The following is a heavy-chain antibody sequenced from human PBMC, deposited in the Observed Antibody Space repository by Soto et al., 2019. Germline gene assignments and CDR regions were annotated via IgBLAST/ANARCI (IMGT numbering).Heavy chain of an antibody. CDR2: ISWNNDTI. Sequence: EVQLVESGGGLVQPGRSLRLSCAASGFTSDHYAMHWVRQGPGKGLEWVSGISWNNDTIEYADSVKGRFTISRDNAKNSLYLQMNSLGAEHSALYYCAKTPGYCRVGSCSNLGYFDSWGQGTLVTVSS. J-gene: IGHJ4*02. CDR1: GFTSDHYA. V-gene: IGHV3-9*02. CDR3: AKTPGYCRVGSCSNLGYFDS. D-gene: IGHD2-15*01.